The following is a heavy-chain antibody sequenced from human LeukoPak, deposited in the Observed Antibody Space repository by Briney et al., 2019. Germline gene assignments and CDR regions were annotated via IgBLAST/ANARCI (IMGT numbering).Heavy chain of an antibody. D-gene: IGHD3-3*01. CDR3: ARHFTRAPYYDFWSGYFSPFDY. V-gene: IGHV4-59*08. Sequence: SETLSLTCAVYGGSFSGYYWSWIRQPPGKGLEWIGYIYYSGSTNYNPSLKSRVTISVDTSKNQFSLKLSSVTAADTAVYYCARHFTRAPYYDFWSGYFSPFDYWGQGTLVTVSS. J-gene: IGHJ4*02. CDR1: GGSFSGYY. CDR2: IYYSGST.